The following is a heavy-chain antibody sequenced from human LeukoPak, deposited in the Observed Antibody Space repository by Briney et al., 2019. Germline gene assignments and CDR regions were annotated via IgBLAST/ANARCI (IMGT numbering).Heavy chain of an antibody. CDR1: GGPISSYY. V-gene: IGHV4-59*08. D-gene: IGHD2-2*01. J-gene: IGHJ4*02. CDR2: IYYSGST. CDR3: ARQRGADIVVVPAAPLDY. Sequence: SETLSLTCTVSGGPISSYYWSWIRQPPGKGLEWIGYIYYSGSTNYNPSLKSRVTISVDTSKNQFSLKLSSVTAADTAVYYCARQRGADIVVVPAAPLDYWGQGTLVTVSS.